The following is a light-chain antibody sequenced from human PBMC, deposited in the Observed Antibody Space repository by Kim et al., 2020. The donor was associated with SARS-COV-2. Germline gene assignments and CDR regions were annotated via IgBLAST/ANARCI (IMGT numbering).Light chain of an antibody. V-gene: IGLV3-21*04. CDR1: SIGSKS. Sequence: PGKKARITGGGNSIGSKSGRWYQQEPGQAPVLVIYYDSDRPSGIPERFSGSNSGNTATLTISRVEAGDEADYYCQVWDSSSDHRVVFGGGTQLTVL. J-gene: IGLJ2*01. CDR2: YDS. CDR3: QVWDSSSDHRVV.